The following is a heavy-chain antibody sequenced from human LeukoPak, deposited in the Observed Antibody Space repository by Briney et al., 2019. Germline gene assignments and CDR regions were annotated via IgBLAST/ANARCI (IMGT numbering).Heavy chain of an antibody. CDR2: ISAYNGNT. J-gene: IGHJ4*02. V-gene: IGHV1-18*01. D-gene: IGHD2-8*01. CDR3: ARDSYALMTPNYFDY. CDR1: GYTFTSYG. Sequence: ASVKVSCKASGYTFTSYGISWVRQAPGQGLEWMGWISAYNGNTNYAQKLQGRVTMTTDTSTSTAYMELRSLRSDDTAVYYCARDSYALMTPNYFDYWGQGTLVTVSS.